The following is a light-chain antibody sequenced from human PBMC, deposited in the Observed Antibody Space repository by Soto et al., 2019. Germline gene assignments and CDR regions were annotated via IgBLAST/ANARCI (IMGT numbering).Light chain of an antibody. J-gene: IGKJ4*01. Sequence: EIVLTQSPATLSLSPGERATLSCRASQSVNRYLAWYQQKPGQAPRLLIYDASDRAAGTPARFSGRGSGTDFTLTISSLDPEDLAIYYCQHRSNWPLTFGGGTKVEMK. CDR2: DAS. CDR1: QSVNRY. CDR3: QHRSNWPLT. V-gene: IGKV3-11*01.